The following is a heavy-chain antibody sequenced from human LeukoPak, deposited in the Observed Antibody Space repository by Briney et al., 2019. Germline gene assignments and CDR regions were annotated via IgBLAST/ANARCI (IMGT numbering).Heavy chain of an antibody. CDR2: INPNSGGT. CDR1: GHTFTGYY. J-gene: IGHJ6*02. D-gene: IGHD6-19*01. V-gene: IGHV1-2*02. CDR3: ARDLRIAVAGTGYGYYYGMDV. Sequence: GASVKVSCKASGHTFTGYYMNWVRPATAQGLEWMGWINPNSGGTPYTQKLQGRVTMTRDPSSSTAYMELSRLRSDDTAVYYWARDLRIAVAGTGYGYYYGMDVWGQGTTVTVSS.